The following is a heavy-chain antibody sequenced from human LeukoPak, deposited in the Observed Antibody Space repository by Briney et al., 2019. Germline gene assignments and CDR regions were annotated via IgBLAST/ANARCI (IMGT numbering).Heavy chain of an antibody. D-gene: IGHD3-3*01. V-gene: IGHV3-7*01. CDR2: IKQDGSEK. J-gene: IGHJ4*02. CDR3: ASYGPGYYDFSVELFDY. Sequence: PGGSLRLSCAASGFTLSSYWMSWVRQAPGKGLEWVANIKQDGSEKYYVDSVKGRFTISRDNAKNSLYLQMNSLRAEDTAVYYCASYGPGYYDFSVELFDYWGQGTLVTVSS. CDR1: GFTLSSYW.